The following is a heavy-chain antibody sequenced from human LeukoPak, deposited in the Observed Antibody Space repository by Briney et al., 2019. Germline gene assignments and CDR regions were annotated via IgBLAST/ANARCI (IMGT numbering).Heavy chain of an antibody. CDR1: GFTFSNYG. CDR3: ARTRWGYYGSVDY. V-gene: IGHV3-7*01. J-gene: IGHJ4*02. CDR2: IKQDGSEK. Sequence: GGSLRLSCAASGFTFSNYGMSWVRQAPGKGLEWVANIKQDGSEKYYVDSVKGRFTISRDNAKNSLYLQMNSLRAEDTAVYYCARTRWGYYGSVDYWGQGNLVTVSS. D-gene: IGHD3-10*01.